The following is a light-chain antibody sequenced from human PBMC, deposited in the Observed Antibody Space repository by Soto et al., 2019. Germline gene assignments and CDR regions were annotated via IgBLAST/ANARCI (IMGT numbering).Light chain of an antibody. CDR3: QHYGNSPT. V-gene: IGKV3-20*01. J-gene: IGKJ1*01. Sequence: EIVLTQSPGTLSLSPGDGATLSCRASQSVSSGYLAWYQQKPGQAPRLLIYGASRRATGIPDRFSGSGSGTDFTLSISRLEPEDFAVYWCQHYGNSPTFGQGTKVE. CDR1: QSVSSGY. CDR2: GAS.